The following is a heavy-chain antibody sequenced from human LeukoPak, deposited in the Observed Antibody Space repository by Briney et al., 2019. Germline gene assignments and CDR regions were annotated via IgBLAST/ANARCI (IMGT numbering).Heavy chain of an antibody. D-gene: IGHD2-15*01. Sequence: GGSLRLFCAASGFTFSSYSMNWVRQAPGKGLEWVSSISSSSSYIYYADSVKGRFTISRDNAKNSLYLQMNSLRAEDTAVYYCARVGNKGGDYWGQGTLVTVSS. CDR1: GFTFSSYS. CDR2: ISSSSSYI. CDR3: ARVGNKGGDY. V-gene: IGHV3-21*01. J-gene: IGHJ4*02.